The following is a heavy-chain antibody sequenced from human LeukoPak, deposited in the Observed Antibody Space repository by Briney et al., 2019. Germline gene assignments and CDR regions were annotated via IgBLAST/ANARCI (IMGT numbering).Heavy chain of an antibody. CDR3: ARDGTGFDY. D-gene: IGHD1-7*01. Sequence: GGSLRLSCAASGFTFSNYGMHWVRQAPGKGLGWVAVIWYDGSNNYADSVKGRFTISRDNAKNSLYLQMNSLRAEDTAVYYCARDGTGFDYWGQGTLVTVSS. CDR1: GFTFSNYG. J-gene: IGHJ4*02. V-gene: IGHV3-33*01. CDR2: IWYDGSN.